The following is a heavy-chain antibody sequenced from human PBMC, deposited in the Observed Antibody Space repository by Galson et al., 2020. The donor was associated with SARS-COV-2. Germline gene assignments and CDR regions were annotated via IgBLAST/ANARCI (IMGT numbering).Heavy chain of an antibody. CDR3: TTGGPYYDYVWGSYRYTPGDY. D-gene: IGHD3-16*02. Sequence: GGSLRLSCAASGFTFSNAWMSWVRQAPGKGPEWVGRIKSKTAGGTTDYAAPVKGRFTISRDDSKNTLYLQMNSLKTEDTAVYYCTTGGPYYDYVWGSYRYTPGDYWGQGTLVTVSS. V-gene: IGHV3-15*01. CDR2: IKSKTAGGTT. CDR1: GFTFSNAW. J-gene: IGHJ4*02.